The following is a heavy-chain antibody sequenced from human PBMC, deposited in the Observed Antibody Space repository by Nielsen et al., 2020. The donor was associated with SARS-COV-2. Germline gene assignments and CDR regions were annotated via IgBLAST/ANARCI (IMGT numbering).Heavy chain of an antibody. Sequence: GESLKISCAASGFTFSSYSMNWVRQAPGKGLEWVSAISGSGGSTYYADSVKGRFTISRDNSKNTLYLQMNSLRAEDTAVYYCAKDGYDFWSGYRIDYWGQGTLVTVSS. D-gene: IGHD3-3*01. V-gene: IGHV3-23*01. CDR3: AKDGYDFWSGYRIDY. J-gene: IGHJ4*02. CDR2: ISGSGGST. CDR1: GFTFSSYS.